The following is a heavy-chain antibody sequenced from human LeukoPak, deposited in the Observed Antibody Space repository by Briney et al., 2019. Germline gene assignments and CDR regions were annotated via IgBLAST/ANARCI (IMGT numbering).Heavy chain of an antibody. CDR2: IYYSGST. Sequence: SETLSLTCTVSGGSISSYYWSWIRQPPGKGLEWIGYIYYSGSTNYNPSLKSRVTISVDTSKNQFSLKLTSVTAADTAVYYCARQGATRSLYYFDYWGQGTLVTVSS. CDR1: GGSISSYY. CDR3: ARQGATRSLYYFDY. J-gene: IGHJ4*02. V-gene: IGHV4-59*08. D-gene: IGHD5-24*01.